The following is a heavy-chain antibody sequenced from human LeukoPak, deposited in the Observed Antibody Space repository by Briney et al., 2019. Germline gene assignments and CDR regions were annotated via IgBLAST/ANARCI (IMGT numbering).Heavy chain of an antibody. CDR3: ARAYPRYSGSYSFDY. CDR2: IYHNGRT. J-gene: IGHJ4*02. D-gene: IGHD1-26*01. V-gene: IGHV4-59*12. Sequence: KASETLSLTCTVSGGSMGSYYWTWIRQPPGKGLEWIGYIYHNGRTNHNPPLKSRGIYPSGSTSYNPFLKSRVSISLVTSTNQFSLSLTSVTAADTAVYYCARAYPRYSGSYSFDYWGQGTLVTVSS. CDR1: GGSMGSYY.